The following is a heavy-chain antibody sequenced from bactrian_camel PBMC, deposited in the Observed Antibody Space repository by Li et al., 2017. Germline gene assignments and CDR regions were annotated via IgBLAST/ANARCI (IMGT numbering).Heavy chain of an antibody. CDR1: GFTFSRYA. V-gene: IGHV3S31*01. Sequence: QLVESGGGLVQPGGSLRLSCAASGFTFSRYAMSWVRQAPGKGLEWVSGIASGGGSTYYADSVKGRFTISRDDAKNTLYLQMNSLRPDEDTAMYYCAADPLVKRACNLVREDYNYWGQGTQVTVS. D-gene: IGHD6*01. CDR3: AADPLVKRACNLVREDYNY. CDR2: IASGGGST. J-gene: IGHJ4*01.